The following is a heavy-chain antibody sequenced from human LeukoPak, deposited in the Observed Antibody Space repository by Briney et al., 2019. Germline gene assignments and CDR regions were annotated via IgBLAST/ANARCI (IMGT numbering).Heavy chain of an antibody. D-gene: IGHD3-22*01. CDR2: IYYSGST. CDR1: GGSITSYY. Sequence: SETLSLTCTVSGGSITSYYWSWIRQPPGKGLEWIGYIYYSGSTNYNPSLKSRVTISVDTSENQFSLKLSSVTAADTAVYYCARRPFSSGFLDIWGQGTMVTVSS. J-gene: IGHJ3*02. CDR3: ARRPFSSGFLDI. V-gene: IGHV4-59*08.